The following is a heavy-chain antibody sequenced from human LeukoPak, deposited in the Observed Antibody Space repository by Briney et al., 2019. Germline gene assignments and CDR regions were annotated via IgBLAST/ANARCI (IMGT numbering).Heavy chain of an antibody. J-gene: IGHJ4*02. CDR1: GGSISSYY. Sequence: SETLSLTCTVSGGSISSYYWSWIRQPPGKGLESIGYIYYSGSTNYNPSLKSRVTISIDTSKNQFSLNLGSVTAADTAIYYCARQNFLVTTGGPSFYFGYWGQGALVTVSS. CDR3: ARQNFLVTTGGPSFYFGY. D-gene: IGHD4-17*01. V-gene: IGHV4-59*08. CDR2: IYYSGST.